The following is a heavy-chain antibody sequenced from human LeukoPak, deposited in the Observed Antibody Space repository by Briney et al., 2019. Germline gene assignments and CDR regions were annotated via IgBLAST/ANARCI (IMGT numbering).Heavy chain of an antibody. D-gene: IGHD3-10*01. CDR2: IHPTDGST. Sequence: ASVEVSCKASGYTFSTYCMHWVRQAPGQGLEWLGIIHPTDGSTSYTQKIQGRVTMTRDTATGTGYLELSSLRSEDTAVYWCARANGGGLDYWGQGTLITVSS. J-gene: IGHJ4*02. CDR1: GYTFSTYC. CDR3: ARANGGGLDY. V-gene: IGHV1-46*01.